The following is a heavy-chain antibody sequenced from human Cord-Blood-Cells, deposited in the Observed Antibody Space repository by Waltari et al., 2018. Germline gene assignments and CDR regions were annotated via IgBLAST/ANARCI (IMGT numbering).Heavy chain of an antibody. CDR1: GGSISSRSYY. D-gene: IGHD3-9*01. J-gene: IGHJ3*02. CDR2: IYYSGST. CDR3: ARLGKYYDILTGYHDAFDI. V-gene: IGHV4-39*07. Sequence: QLQLQASGPGLVKPSETLSLTCTVSGGSISSRSYYWGWIRQPPGNGLEWIGSIYYSGSTYYNPSLKSRVTISVDKSKNQFSLKLSSVTAADTAVYYCARLGKYYDILTGYHDAFDIWGQGTMVTVSS.